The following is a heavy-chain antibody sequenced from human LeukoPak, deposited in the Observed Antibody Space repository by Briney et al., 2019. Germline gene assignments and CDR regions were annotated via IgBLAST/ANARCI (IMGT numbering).Heavy chain of an antibody. CDR2: ISSSSTYI. CDR1: GFTFSSYT. V-gene: IGHV3-21*01. D-gene: IGHD3-22*01. CDR3: ARGTRPDSSGYTYYCYGMDV. J-gene: IGHJ6*02. Sequence: GGSLRLSCAASGFTFSSYTMNWVRQAPGKGLEWVASISSSSTYIYHADSVKGRFTISRDNAKNSLFLQMNSLRAEDTAVYYCARGTRPDSSGYTYYCYGMDVWGQGTTVTVSS.